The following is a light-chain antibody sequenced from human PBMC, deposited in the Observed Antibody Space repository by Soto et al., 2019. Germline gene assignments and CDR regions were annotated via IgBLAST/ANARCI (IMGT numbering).Light chain of an antibody. CDR2: WAS. J-gene: IGKJ4*01. V-gene: IGKV4-1*01. CDR1: RSLLHGSNNENF. Sequence: DIVMTQYPDSLAVSLGERATINCKSSRSLLHGSNNENFLAWYQQRPGQPPKLLFYWASTRQSGVPERFSGSGSETDFTLTISSLRAEDVAVYYCQQYFVIPLTFGGGTKVEIK. CDR3: QQYFVIPLT.